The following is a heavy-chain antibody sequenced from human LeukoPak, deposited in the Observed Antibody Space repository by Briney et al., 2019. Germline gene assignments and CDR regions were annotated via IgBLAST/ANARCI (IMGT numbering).Heavy chain of an antibody. D-gene: IGHD1-14*01. J-gene: IGHJ4*02. V-gene: IGHV4-39*07. Sequence: SETLSHTRTVSGGSISRSSYYWGWIRQPPGKGLEWLGSIYYSGSTYYNPSLKSRVTISVDTSKNQFSLKLSSVTAADTAVYYCARDDIITGTTGYFDYWGQGTLVTVSS. CDR2: IYYSGST. CDR1: GGSISRSSYY. CDR3: ARDDIITGTTGYFDY.